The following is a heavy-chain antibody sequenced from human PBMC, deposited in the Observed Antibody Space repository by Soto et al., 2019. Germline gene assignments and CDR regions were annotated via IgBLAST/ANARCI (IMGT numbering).Heavy chain of an antibody. D-gene: IGHD3-22*01. Sequence: GGSMRVSCAAAGCTFGNHGRNWVRQATGKGLEWVSAISGSGGSTYYADSVKGRFTISRDNSKNTLYLQMNSLRAEDTAVYYCAKDADYYYDSSGYYSYFDYWGQGTLVTVSS. CDR1: GCTFGNHG. J-gene: IGHJ4*02. CDR3: AKDADYYYDSSGYYSYFDY. V-gene: IGHV3-23*01. CDR2: ISGSGGST.